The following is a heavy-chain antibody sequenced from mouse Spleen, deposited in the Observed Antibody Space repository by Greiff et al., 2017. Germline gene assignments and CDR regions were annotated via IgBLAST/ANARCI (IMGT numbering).Heavy chain of an antibody. J-gene: IGHJ1*01. CDR3: AREGQLYYGNSNWYFDV. Sequence: QVQLQQSDAELVKPGASVKISCKVSGYTFTDHTIHWMKQRPEQGLEWIGYIYPRDGSTKYNEKFKGKATLTADKSSSAAYVQLNSLTSEDSAVYFCAREGQLYYGNSNWYFDVWGAGTTVTVSS. V-gene: IGHV1-78*01. CDR1: GYTFTDHT. CDR2: IYPRDGST. D-gene: IGHD2-1*01.